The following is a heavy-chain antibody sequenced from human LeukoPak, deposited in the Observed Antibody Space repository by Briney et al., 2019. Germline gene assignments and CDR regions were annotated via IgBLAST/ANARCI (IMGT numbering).Heavy chain of an antibody. D-gene: IGHD6-13*01. V-gene: IGHV3-23*01. CDR2: ISGSGGST. CDR1: GFTFSSYA. CDR3: AIPPAYYSSSWYYFDY. Sequence: GGSLRPSCAASGFTFSSYAMSWVRQAPGKGLEWVSSISGSGGSTYYADSVKGRLTISRDNSKNTLYLQMNSLRAEDTAVYYCAIPPAYYSSSWYYFDYWGQGTLVTVSS. J-gene: IGHJ4*02.